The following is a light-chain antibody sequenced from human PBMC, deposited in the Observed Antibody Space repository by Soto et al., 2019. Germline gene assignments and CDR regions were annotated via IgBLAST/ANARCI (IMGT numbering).Light chain of an antibody. CDR2: GAS. J-gene: IGKJ1*01. Sequence: EVVMTQSPATLSVSPGERATLSCRASQTVSSNLAWYQQKPGQSPRLLIYGASDRATGIPDRFSGSGSGTDFTLIISRLEPEDFAVYYCHQRKSWPRTFGQGTKVDI. CDR3: HQRKSWPRT. V-gene: IGKV3D-15*01. CDR1: QTVSSN.